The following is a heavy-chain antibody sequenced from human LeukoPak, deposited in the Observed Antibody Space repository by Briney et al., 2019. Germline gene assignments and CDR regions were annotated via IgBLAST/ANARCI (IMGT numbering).Heavy chain of an antibody. CDR3: ARDKVGGATGLGFDY. Sequence: ASVKVSCKASGYTFTSYGISWVRRAPGQGLEWMGWISAYNGNTNYAQKLQGRVTMTTDTSTSTAYMELRSLRSDDTAVYYCARDKVGGATGLGFDYWGQGTLVTVSS. CDR2: ISAYNGNT. J-gene: IGHJ4*02. D-gene: IGHD3-16*01. CDR1: GYTFTSYG. V-gene: IGHV1-18*01.